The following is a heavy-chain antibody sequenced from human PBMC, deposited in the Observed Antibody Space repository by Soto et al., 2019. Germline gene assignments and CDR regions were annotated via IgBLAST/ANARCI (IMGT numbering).Heavy chain of an antibody. CDR3: ARQASITGTTDPIDY. CDR1: GYTFTSYA. CDR2: INAGNGNT. J-gene: IGHJ4*02. D-gene: IGHD1-7*01. Sequence: ASVKVSCKASGYTFTSYAMHWVRQAPGQRLEWMGWINAGNGNTKYSQKFQGRVTITRDTSASTAYMELSSLRSEDTAVYYCARQASITGTTDPIDYWGQGTLVTVSS. V-gene: IGHV1-3*01.